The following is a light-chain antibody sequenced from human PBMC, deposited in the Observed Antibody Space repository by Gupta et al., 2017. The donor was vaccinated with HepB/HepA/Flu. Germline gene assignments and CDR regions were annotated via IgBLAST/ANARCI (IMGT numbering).Light chain of an antibody. CDR3: CSYTSSRTPHCV. V-gene: IGLV2-14*03. J-gene: IGLJ3*02. CDR1: SSDVGGYNY. Sequence: QSALPQPASVAGSPGQSITISCTGTSSDVGGYNYVSWYQQHPGKAQKLRSKDVSNRPSGVSNRFSCSKSGNTDSPTISGLQAEDEAEYDCCSYTSSRTPHCVFGGGTKVTVL. CDR2: DVS.